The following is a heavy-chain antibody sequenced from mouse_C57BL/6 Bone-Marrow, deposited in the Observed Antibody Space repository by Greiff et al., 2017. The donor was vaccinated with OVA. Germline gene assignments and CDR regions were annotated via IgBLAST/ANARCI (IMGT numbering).Heavy chain of an antibody. CDR3: ANVSAWFAY. CDR2: IYPGDGDT. D-gene: IGHD6-2*01. V-gene: IGHV1-82*01. J-gene: IGHJ3*01. CDR1: GYAFSSSW. Sequence: QVQLQQSGPELVKPGASVKISCKASGYAFSSSWMNWVKQRPGKGLEWIGRIYPGDGDTNYNGKFKGKATLTVDKSSSTAYMQLSSLTSEDSAVYYCANVSAWFAYWGQGTLVTVSA.